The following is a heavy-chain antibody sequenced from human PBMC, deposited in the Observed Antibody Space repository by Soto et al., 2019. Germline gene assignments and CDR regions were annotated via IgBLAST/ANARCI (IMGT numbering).Heavy chain of an antibody. CDR2: ISYGGVNK. Sequence: QMQLVESGGGVVQHGGSLRLSCAASGFTVSTSVMHWVRQAPGKGLEWMAIISYGGVNKYYADSVKGRFTISRDISESTLYLQMNSLRTEDTAVYYCAREEFEDGRGHFDYWGQGTLVSVSS. CDR1: GFTVSTSV. J-gene: IGHJ4*02. CDR3: AREEFEDGRGHFDY. D-gene: IGHD3-22*01. V-gene: IGHV3-30-3*01.